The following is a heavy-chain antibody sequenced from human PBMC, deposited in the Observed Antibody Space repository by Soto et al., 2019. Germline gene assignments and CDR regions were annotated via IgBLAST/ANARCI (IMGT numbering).Heavy chain of an antibody. CDR2: INPSGGST. CDR1: GYTFTSYY. CDR3: ARDKDPNYYYYGMDV. Sequence: ASVKVSCKASGYTFTSYYMHWMRQAPGQGLEWMGIINPSGGSTSYAQKFQGRVTMTRDTSTSTVYMELSSLRSEDTAVYYCARDKDPNYYYYGMDVWGQGTTVTVSS. V-gene: IGHV1-46*01. J-gene: IGHJ6*02.